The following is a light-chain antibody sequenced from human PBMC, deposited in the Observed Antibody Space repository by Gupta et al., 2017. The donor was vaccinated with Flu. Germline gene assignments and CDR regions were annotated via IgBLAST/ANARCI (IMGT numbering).Light chain of an antibody. CDR1: KLGDKY. J-gene: IGLJ3*02. CDR2: QDS. CDR3: QTWDSDTFVL. V-gene: IGLV3-1*01. Sequence: SYEVTQPPSVSVSPGQTATITCSGDKLGDKYACWYQQKPGQSPVLVIYQDSRRPPGIPDRFSGSNSGNTATLTISVPQAREAADYYCQTWDSDTFVLFGGGTKLTVL.